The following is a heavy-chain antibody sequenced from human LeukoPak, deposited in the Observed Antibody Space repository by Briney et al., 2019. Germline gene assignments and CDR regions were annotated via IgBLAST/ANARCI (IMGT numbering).Heavy chain of an antibody. CDR3: VKGGVAVAGTGNWFDP. CDR2: ISSNGGST. Sequence: GGSLRLSCSASGFTFSSYAMHWVRQAPGKGLEYVSVISSNGGSTYYPDSVKGRFTISRDNSKNTLYLQMSSLRPEDTAVYYCVKGGVAVAGTGNWFDPWGQGTLVIASS. V-gene: IGHV3-64D*06. D-gene: IGHD6-19*01. CDR1: GFTFSSYA. J-gene: IGHJ5*02.